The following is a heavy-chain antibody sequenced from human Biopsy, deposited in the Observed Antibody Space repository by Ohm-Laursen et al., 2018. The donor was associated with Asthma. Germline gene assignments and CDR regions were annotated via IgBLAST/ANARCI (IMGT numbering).Heavy chain of an antibody. CDR2: ISVYNGNT. V-gene: IGHV1-18*01. CDR1: GYTFNSAG. D-gene: IGHD3-10*01. CDR3: ARAVDYSHYYGIDV. Sequence: VASVKASCQTSGYTFNSAGITWVRQAPGQGLEWMGWISVYNGNTKVAQKLQDRVTMITDTSTSTAYMELRSLRSDDTAVYFCARAVDYSHYYGIDVWGQGTTVTVS. J-gene: IGHJ6*02.